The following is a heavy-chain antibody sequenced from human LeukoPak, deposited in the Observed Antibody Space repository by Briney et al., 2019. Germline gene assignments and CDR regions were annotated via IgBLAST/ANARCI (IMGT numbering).Heavy chain of an antibody. D-gene: IGHD6-6*01. Sequence: GGSLRLSCAASGFTFSSYWMSWVRQAPGKGLEWVANIKQDGSEKYYVDFVKGRFTISRDNAKNSLYLQMNSLRAEDTAVYYCARARIAARTYYFDYWGQGTLVTVSS. J-gene: IGHJ4*02. CDR2: IKQDGSEK. CDR1: GFTFSSYW. CDR3: ARARIAARTYYFDY. V-gene: IGHV3-7*01.